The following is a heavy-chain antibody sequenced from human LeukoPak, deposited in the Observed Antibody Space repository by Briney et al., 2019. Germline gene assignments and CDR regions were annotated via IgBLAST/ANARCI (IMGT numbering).Heavy chain of an antibody. D-gene: IGHD1-26*01. CDR1: GFTFSDYY. Sequence: GGSLKLSCAASGFTFSDYYMSWIRQAPGKGLEWVSYISSSGSTIYYADSVKGRFTISRDNAKNSLYLQMNSLRAEDTAVYYCAGGGGRELYYYYMDVWGKGTTVTVSS. CDR3: AGGGGRELYYYYMDV. J-gene: IGHJ6*03. V-gene: IGHV3-11*04. CDR2: ISSSGSTI.